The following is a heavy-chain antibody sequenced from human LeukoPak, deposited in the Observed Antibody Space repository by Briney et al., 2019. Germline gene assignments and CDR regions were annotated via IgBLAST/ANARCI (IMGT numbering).Heavy chain of an antibody. D-gene: IGHD2-2*01. J-gene: IGHJ6*02. CDR2: IKQDGSEK. V-gene: IGHV3-7*01. Sequence: GGSLRLSCASSGFTFSSYWMSWVRQAPGKGLEWVANIKQDGSEKYYVDSAKGRFTISRDNAKNSLYLQMNSLRAEDTAVYYCARDRAYCSSTSCYYYYGMDVWGQGTTVTVSS. CDR3: ARDRAYCSSTSCYYYYGMDV. CDR1: GFTFSSYW.